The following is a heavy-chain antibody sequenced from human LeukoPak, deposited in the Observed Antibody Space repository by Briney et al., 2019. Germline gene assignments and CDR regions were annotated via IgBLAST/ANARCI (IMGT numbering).Heavy chain of an antibody. V-gene: IGHV4-38-2*02. CDR2: IYHSGST. CDR3: ASYDTAARVFDP. CDR1: GYSISSDYY. J-gene: IGHJ5*02. Sequence: SETLSLTCTVSGYSISSDYYWGWIRQPPGKGLEWIGGIYHSGSTYYNPSLKSRVTISVDTSKNQFSLKLSSVTAADTAAYYCASYDTAARVFDPWGQGTLVTVSS. D-gene: IGHD2-2*01.